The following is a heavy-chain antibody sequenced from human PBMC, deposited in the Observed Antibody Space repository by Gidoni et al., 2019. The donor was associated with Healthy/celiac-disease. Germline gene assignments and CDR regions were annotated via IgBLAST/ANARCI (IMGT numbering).Heavy chain of an antibody. V-gene: IGHV1-8*01. Sequence: QVQLVQSGAEVKKPGASGKVSCKASGYTFTSYDINWVRQATGQGLEWMGWMNPNSGNTGYAQKFQGRVTLTRNTSISTAYMELSSLRSEDTAVYYCARSPVARITIFGVVRGWFDPWGQGTLVTVSS. D-gene: IGHD3-3*01. CDR2: MNPNSGNT. CDR1: GYTFTSYD. J-gene: IGHJ5*02. CDR3: ARSPVARITIFGVVRGWFDP.